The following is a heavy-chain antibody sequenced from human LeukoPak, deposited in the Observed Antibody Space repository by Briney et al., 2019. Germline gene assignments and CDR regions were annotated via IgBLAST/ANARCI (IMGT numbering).Heavy chain of an antibody. D-gene: IGHD1-20*01. Sequence: ASVKVSCKASGYTFTSYGISWVRQAPGQGLEWMGWISAYNGNTNYAQKLQGRVTMTTDTSTSTAYMELRSLRSDDTAVYYCARDQYNWNHYYYMEVWGKGTTVTVSS. J-gene: IGHJ6*03. CDR2: ISAYNGNT. CDR3: ARDQYNWNHYYYMEV. CDR1: GYTFTSYG. V-gene: IGHV1-18*01.